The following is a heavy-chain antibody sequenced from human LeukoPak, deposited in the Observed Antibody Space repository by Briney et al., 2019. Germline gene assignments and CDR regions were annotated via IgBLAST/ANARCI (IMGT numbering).Heavy chain of an antibody. CDR3: AKPEWAGTPINYYFDF. V-gene: IGHV3-23*01. CDR2: VSGNGGAT. D-gene: IGHD6-19*01. J-gene: IGHJ4*02. Sequence: PGGSLRLSCAASGFTVSSNYMSWVRQAPGKGLEWVSSVSGNGGATYYADSVKGRFTISRDNSMNTLSLQMSSLRVEDTGVYYCAKPEWAGTPINYYFDFWGQGTLVTVSS. CDR1: GFTVSSNY.